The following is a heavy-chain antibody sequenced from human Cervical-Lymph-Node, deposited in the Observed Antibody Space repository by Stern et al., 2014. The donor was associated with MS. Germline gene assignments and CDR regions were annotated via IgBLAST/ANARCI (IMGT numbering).Heavy chain of an antibody. Sequence: QVQLVESGAEVKKPGSSMNVSCKTSGGTFSSSYAITWMRQAPGQGLEWMGRIIPILGLANYAQKLQGSLIITADKSTSTTYMQLSSLRSEDTAVYYCARGVVSNRAAATLHNLFDPWGQGTLVTVSS. D-gene: IGHD2-15*01. J-gene: IGHJ5*02. CDR2: IIPILGLA. CDR1: GGTFSSSYA. V-gene: IGHV1-69*09. CDR3: ARGVVSNRAAATLHNLFDP.